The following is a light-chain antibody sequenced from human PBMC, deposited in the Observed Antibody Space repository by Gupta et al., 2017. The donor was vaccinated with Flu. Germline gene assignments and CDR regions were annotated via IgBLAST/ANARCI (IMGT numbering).Light chain of an antibody. Sequence: SALTQPPSATGPPGQSVTISCTGPTSDVGGYNYVSWYHHHPDKPPKLIIDERNTRPPGAPAGFSGSKSGNTASLTVAGSRAEDEDDDYCAADGGSKVFGGGTKLTVL. CDR1: TSDVGGYNY. J-gene: IGLJ2*01. CDR2: ERN. V-gene: IGLV2-8*01. CDR3: AADGGSKV.